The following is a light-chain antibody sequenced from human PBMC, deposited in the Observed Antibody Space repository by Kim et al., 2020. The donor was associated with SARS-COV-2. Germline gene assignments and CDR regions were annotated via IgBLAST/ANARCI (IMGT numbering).Light chain of an antibody. Sequence: SSELTQDPAVSVALGQTVRITCQGDSLRSYYASWYQQRPGQAPVVVISGKNNRPSGIPDRFSASSSGNTASLTITGAQAEDEADYYCNSRDSSGNLFGGG. CDR2: GKN. V-gene: IGLV3-19*01. CDR3: NSRDSSGNL. CDR1: SLRSYY. J-gene: IGLJ2*01.